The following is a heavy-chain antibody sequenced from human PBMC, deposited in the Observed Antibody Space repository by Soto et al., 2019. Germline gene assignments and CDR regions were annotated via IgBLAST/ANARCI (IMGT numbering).Heavy chain of an antibody. CDR1: GFTFSSYA. CDR3: ASSRPFRTYYYGMDV. J-gene: IGHJ6*02. D-gene: IGHD6-13*01. CDR2: ISGSGGST. V-gene: IGHV3-23*01. Sequence: GGSLTLSCAASGFTFSSYAMSWVRQAPGKGLEWVSAISGSGGSTYYAVSVKGRFTISRDNSKNTLYLQMNSLRAEDTAVYYCASSRPFRTYYYGMDVWGQGTTVTVSS.